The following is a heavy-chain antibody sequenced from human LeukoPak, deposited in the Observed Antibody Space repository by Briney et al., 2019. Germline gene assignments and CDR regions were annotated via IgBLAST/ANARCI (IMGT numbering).Heavy chain of an antibody. Sequence: ASVKVSCKASGYTFTSYAIHWVRQAPGQRLEWMGWINADNGNTKYSQEFQGRVTITRDTSASTAYMELSSLRSDDTAVYYCARGLEWLTLRHTWFDPWGQGTLVTVSS. V-gene: IGHV1-3*01. CDR2: INADNGNT. CDR1: GYTFTSYA. D-gene: IGHD3-3*01. CDR3: ARGLEWLTLRHTWFDP. J-gene: IGHJ5*02.